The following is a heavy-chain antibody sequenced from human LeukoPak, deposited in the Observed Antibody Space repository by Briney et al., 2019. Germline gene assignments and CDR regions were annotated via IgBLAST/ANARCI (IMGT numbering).Heavy chain of an antibody. CDR2: ISWNSGSI. V-gene: IGHV3-9*03. CDR1: GFTFDDYA. J-gene: IGHJ3*02. D-gene: IGHD2-8*01. CDR3: AKVGCTNGVCLDAFDI. Sequence: GGSLRLSCAASGFTFDDYAMHWVRQAPGKGLEWVSGISWNSGSIGYADSVKGRFTISRDNAKNSQYLQMNSLRAEDMALYYCAKVGCTNGVCLDAFDIWGQGTMVTVSS.